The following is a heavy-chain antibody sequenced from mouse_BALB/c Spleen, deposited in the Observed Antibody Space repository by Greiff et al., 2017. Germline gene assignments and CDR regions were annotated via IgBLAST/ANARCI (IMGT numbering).Heavy chain of an antibody. J-gene: IGHJ4*01. CDR2: ISSGGSYT. V-gene: IGHV5-6*01. CDR1: GFTFSSYG. D-gene: IGHD2-4*01. CDR3: ASPGYDFDYAMDY. Sequence: EVQRVESGGDLVKPGGSLKLSCAASGFTFSSYGMSWVRQTPDKRLEWVATISSGGSYTYYPDSVKGRFTISRDNAKNTLYLQMSSLKSEDTAMYYCASPGYDFDYAMDYWGQGTSVTVSS.